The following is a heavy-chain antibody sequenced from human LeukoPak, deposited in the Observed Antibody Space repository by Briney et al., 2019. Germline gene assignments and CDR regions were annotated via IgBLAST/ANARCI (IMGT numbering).Heavy chain of an antibody. CDR2: IYYSGTT. CDR1: GGSISSGGYY. J-gene: IGHJ6*02. D-gene: IGHD2-15*01. CDR3: ARHLGPGWHAMDV. Sequence: SQTLSLTCTVSGGSISSGGYYWSWIRQHPGKCLDWIGYIYYSGTTYYNPSLKSRVTISVDTSKTQFSLRLSSVTAADTAVYYCARHLGPGWHAMDVWGQGTTVTVSS. V-gene: IGHV4-31*03.